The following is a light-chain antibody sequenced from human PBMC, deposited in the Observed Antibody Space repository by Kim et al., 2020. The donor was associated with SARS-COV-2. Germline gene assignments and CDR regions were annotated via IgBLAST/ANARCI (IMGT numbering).Light chain of an antibody. CDR3: QSADSSGTYL. CDR1: ALQKQY. Sequence: VSPGQAARISCSGDALQKQYAYWYQQKPGQAPVLVIYKDTERPSGSPERFSGSSSGTTVTLTISGVQAEDEADYYCQSADSSGTYLFGGGTQLTVL. V-gene: IGLV3-25*03. J-gene: IGLJ3*02. CDR2: KDT.